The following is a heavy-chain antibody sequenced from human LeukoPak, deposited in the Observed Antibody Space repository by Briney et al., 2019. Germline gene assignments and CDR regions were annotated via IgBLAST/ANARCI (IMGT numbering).Heavy chain of an antibody. Sequence: PGGSLRLSCAASGFTFSSYSMNWVRQAPGKGLEWVSSISSISSYIYYADSVKGRFTIARDNAKNSLYLQINSLRAEDTAVYYCAGGAWRKDYSDSSAYYPDAFDIWGQGTMVTVSS. CDR3: AGGAWRKDYSDSSAYYPDAFDI. D-gene: IGHD3-22*01. J-gene: IGHJ3*02. CDR1: GFTFSSYS. CDR2: ISSISSYI. V-gene: IGHV3-21*01.